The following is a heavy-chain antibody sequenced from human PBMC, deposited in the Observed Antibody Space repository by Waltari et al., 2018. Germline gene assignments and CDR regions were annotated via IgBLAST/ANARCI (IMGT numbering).Heavy chain of an antibody. V-gene: IGHV1-69*01. CDR2: IIPIVGTA. J-gene: IGHJ6*02. CDR3: GKFDYYDSSGQYGMDV. Sequence: QVQLVQSGAEVKKPGSSVKVSCKASGGTFSSYAISWVRQAPGQGLEWMGGIIPIVGTAKYAQKCQGRVTITADESTSTAYMELSSLRSEDTAVYYCGKFDYYDSSGQYGMDVWGQGTTVTVSS. CDR1: GGTFSSYA. D-gene: IGHD3-22*01.